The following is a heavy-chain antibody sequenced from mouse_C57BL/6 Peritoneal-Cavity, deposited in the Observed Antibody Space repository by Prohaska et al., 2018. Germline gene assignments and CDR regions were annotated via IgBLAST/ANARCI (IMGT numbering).Heavy chain of an antibody. D-gene: IGHD1-1*01. CDR3: ARHYGSSYIYYYAMDY. V-gene: IGHV1-26*01. J-gene: IGHJ4*01. CDR2: SNPNNGGT. Sequence: HGKSLEWIGDSNPNNGGTSYNQKFKGKATLTVDKSSSTAYMELRSLTSEDSAVYYCARHYGSSYIYYYAMDYWGQGTSVTVSS.